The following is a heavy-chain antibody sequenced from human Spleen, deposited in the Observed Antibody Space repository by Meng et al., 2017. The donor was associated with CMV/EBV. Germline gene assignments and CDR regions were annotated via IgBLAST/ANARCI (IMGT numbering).Heavy chain of an antibody. CDR3: ARTRVDTAMVTWGYGMDV. Sequence: SGPTLVKPTQTLTLTCTFSGFSLSTSGVGVGWIRQPPGKALEWLALIYWNDDKRYSPSLKSRLTITKDTSKNQVVLTMTNMDPVDTATYYCARTRVDTAMVTWGYGMDVWGQGTTVTVSS. CDR2: IYWNDDK. V-gene: IGHV2-5*01. D-gene: IGHD5-18*01. J-gene: IGHJ6*02. CDR1: GFSLSTSGVG.